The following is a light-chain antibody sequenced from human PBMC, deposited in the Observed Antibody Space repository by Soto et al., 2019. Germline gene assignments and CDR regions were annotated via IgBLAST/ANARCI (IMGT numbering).Light chain of an antibody. V-gene: IGKV1-17*02. J-gene: IGKJ1*01. CDR3: LQHNSFPPWT. CDR1: QGIRND. CDR2: AAS. Sequence: EIQMTQSPSSLSASVGDRVTIACRASQGIRNDLNWYQQKPGKAPKRLIYAASSLDSGVPSRFSGSGYETEFTLTISDLQPEDFATYYCLQHNSFPPWTFGQGTKVEVK.